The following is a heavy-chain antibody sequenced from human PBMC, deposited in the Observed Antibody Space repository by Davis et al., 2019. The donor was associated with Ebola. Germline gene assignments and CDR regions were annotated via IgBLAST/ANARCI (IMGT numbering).Heavy chain of an antibody. V-gene: IGHV1-18*04. CDR2: ISAFKGKT. D-gene: IGHD2-2*01. J-gene: IGHJ4*02. Sequence: ASVKVSCKAFGYSFATYGISWVRKAPGQGLEWMGWISAFKGKTHYAQKFQGRVTMTTDTSTGTAYMELRSLRSDDTAVYYCARGEDCTSASCSTYWGQGTLVTVSS. CDR1: GYSFATYG. CDR3: ARGEDCTSASCSTY.